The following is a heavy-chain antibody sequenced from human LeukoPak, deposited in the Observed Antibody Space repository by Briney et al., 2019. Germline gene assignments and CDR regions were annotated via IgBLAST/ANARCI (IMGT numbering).Heavy chain of an antibody. Sequence: PGGSLRLSCAASGFTFSSYSMNWVRQAPGKGLEWVSSISSSSSYIYYADSVKGRFTISRDNAKNSLYLQMNSLRAEDTAVYYCARGIVGAIAPIDYSGQGTLVTVSS. CDR3: ARGIVGAIAPIDY. D-gene: IGHD1-26*01. V-gene: IGHV3-21*01. CDR2: ISSSSSYI. J-gene: IGHJ4*02. CDR1: GFTFSSYS.